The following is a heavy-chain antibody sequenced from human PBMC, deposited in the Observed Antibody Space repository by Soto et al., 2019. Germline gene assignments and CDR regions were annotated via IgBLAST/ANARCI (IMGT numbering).Heavy chain of an antibody. CDR1: GFTFSNYA. J-gene: IGHJ4*02. D-gene: IGHD3-3*01. CDR2: ISGSGSST. Sequence: GGSLRLSCEASGFTFSNYAMGWVRQAPGKGLEWVSTISGSGSSTYYTDSVKDRFTISRDNSKNTLYLRMNTLRAEDTAIYYCAKDVRSGTSCRNFDSWGQGTLVTVSS. V-gene: IGHV3-23*01. CDR3: AKDVRSGTSCRNFDS.